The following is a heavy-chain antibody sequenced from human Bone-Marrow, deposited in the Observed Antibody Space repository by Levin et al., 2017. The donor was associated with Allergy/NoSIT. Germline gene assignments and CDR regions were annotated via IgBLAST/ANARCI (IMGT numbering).Heavy chain of an antibody. J-gene: IGHJ4*02. CDR2: ISWNGAII. V-gene: IGHV3-9*01. Sequence: GGSLRLSCAASGFNFGDHAMHWVRQGPGKGLQWVSGISWNGAIIGYADSLKGRFTISRDNAKNSLYLEIYSLRPEDTASYYCGKDVSHYDTSGYIDYWGQGTLVTVSS. CDR3: GKDVSHYDTSGYIDY. CDR1: GFNFGDHA. D-gene: IGHD3-22*01.